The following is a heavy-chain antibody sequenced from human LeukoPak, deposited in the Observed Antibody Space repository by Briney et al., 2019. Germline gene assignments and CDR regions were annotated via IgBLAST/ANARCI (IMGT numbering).Heavy chain of an antibody. Sequence: SQTLSLTCAVYGGSISSGGYSWSWLRQPPGKGLEWIGYIYNSGSTYYNPHLKSRLTRSVDRSENQSSLKLSSVTAADTAVYYCARVAVPAGRSPEWFDHWGQGTLVTVSS. CDR1: GGSISSGGYS. CDR3: ARVAVPAGRSPEWFDH. J-gene: IGHJ5*02. V-gene: IGHV4-30-2*01. CDR2: IYNSGST. D-gene: IGHD2-2*01.